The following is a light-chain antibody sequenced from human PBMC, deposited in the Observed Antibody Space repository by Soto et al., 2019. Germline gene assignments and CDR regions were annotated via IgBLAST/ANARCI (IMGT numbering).Light chain of an antibody. CDR3: QSYDSSLSGYV. V-gene: IGLV1-40*01. CDR1: SSNIGEGYD. Sequence: QSVLTQPPSVSGAPGQRVTISCTGSSSNIGEGYDVHWNQQLPGTAPKLLIYGNSNRPSGVPDRFSGSKSGTSASLAITGLQAEDEADYYCQSYDSSLSGYVFGSGTKLTV. J-gene: IGLJ1*01. CDR2: GNS.